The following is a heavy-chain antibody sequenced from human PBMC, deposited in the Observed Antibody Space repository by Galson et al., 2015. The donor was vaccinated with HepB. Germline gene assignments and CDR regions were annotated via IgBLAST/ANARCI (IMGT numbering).Heavy chain of an antibody. CDR3: ARARSYSYEY. D-gene: IGHD5-18*01. CDR1: GFTLSSYN. CDR2: ISSSSSSI. Sequence: SLRLSCAASGFTLSSYNMHWVRQAPGKGLEWVSYISSSSSSIHYADSVKGRFTISRDNAKNSLYLQMNSLRDEDTAVYYCARARSYSYEYWGQGTLVTVSS. J-gene: IGHJ4*02. V-gene: IGHV3-48*02.